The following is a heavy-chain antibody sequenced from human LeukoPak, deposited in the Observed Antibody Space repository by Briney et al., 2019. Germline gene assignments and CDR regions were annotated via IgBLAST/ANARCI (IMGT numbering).Heavy chain of an antibody. V-gene: IGHV3-23*01. Sequence: PGGSLRLSCAASGFTLSTYAMTWVRQPPGKGLEWVSAISGSGGSTYYADSVKGRFTISRDNSKNTLYLQMNSLRAEDTAVYYCAKDSGYFDWLLMNDYWGQGTLVTVSS. J-gene: IGHJ4*02. D-gene: IGHD3-9*01. CDR3: AKDSGYFDWLLMNDY. CDR2: ISGSGGST. CDR1: GFTLSTYA.